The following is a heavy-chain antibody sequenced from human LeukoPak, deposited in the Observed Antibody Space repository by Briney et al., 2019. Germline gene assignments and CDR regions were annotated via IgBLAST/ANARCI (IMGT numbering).Heavy chain of an antibody. D-gene: IGHD3-22*01. V-gene: IGHV3-23*01. CDR2: ISGSGGST. CDR3: AKDTTYYYDSSGYHYFDY. Sequence: GGSLRLSCAASGFTFSSYAMSWVRQAPGKGLEWVSAISGSGGSTYYADSVKGQFTISRDNSKNTLYLQMNSLRAEDTAVYYCAKDTTYYYDSSGYHYFDYWGQGTLVTVSS. J-gene: IGHJ4*02. CDR1: GFTFSSYA.